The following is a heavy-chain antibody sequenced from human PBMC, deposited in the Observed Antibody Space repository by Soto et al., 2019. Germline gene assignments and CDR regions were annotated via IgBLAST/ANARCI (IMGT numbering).Heavy chain of an antibody. J-gene: IGHJ4*02. CDR2: ISDGGGST. V-gene: IGHV3-23*01. D-gene: IGHD6-13*01. Sequence: GGSLRLSCAASGFTFSSYAMNWVRQAPGKGLEWVSGISDGGGSTYYADSVKGRFTISRDNSKNTLYLQMNSLRAEDTAVYYCATSYGNAWYTYWGQGTQVTVSS. CDR3: ATSYGNAWYTY. CDR1: GFTFSSYA.